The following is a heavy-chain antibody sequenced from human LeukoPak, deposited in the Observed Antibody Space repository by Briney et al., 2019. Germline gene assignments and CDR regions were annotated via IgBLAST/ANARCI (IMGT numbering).Heavy chain of an antibody. CDR2: INTNTGNP. CDR3: ARDLDYYGSGSDHAFDI. Sequence: GASVKVSCKASGYTFTSYAMNWVRQAPGQGLEWMGWINTNTGNPTYAQGFTGRFVFSLDTSVSTAYLQISSLKAEDTAVYYCARDLDYYGSGSDHAFDIWGQGTMVTVSS. D-gene: IGHD3-10*01. J-gene: IGHJ3*02. CDR1: GYTFTSYA. V-gene: IGHV7-4-1*02.